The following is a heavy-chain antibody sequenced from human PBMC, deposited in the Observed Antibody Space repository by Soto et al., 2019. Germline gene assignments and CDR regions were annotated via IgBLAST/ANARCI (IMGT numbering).Heavy chain of an antibody. CDR3: ARGYSGYENFDN. Sequence: ASVKVSCKASGFTLTKYYIDWVRQAPGQGLEWMGMINPSGDSTSYAQKFQGRVTMTRDTSTSTVNVELSSLRSEDTTVYFCARGYSGYENFDNWGQGTLVTVSS. CDR2: INPSGDST. CDR1: GFTLTKYY. D-gene: IGHD5-12*01. V-gene: IGHV1-46*03. J-gene: IGHJ4*02.